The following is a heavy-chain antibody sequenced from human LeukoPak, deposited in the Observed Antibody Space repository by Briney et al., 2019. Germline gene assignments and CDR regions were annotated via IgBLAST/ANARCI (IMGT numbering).Heavy chain of an antibody. V-gene: IGHV5-51*01. CDR3: ARQRGYYDSSGYSDY. CDR1: GYSFTSYW. Sequence: GESLKISCKGSGYSFTSYWIGWVRQMPGKGLEWMGTIYPGDSDTRYSPSFQGQVTISADKSISTAYLQWSSLKASDTAMYYCARQRGYYDSSGYSDYWGQGILVTVSS. CDR2: IYPGDSDT. D-gene: IGHD3-22*01. J-gene: IGHJ4*02.